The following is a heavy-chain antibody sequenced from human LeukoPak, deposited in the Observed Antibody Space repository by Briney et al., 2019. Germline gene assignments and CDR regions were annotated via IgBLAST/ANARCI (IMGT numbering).Heavy chain of an antibody. CDR1: GFTVSSNE. J-gene: IGHJ6*02. D-gene: IGHD6-13*01. V-gene: IGHV3-38-3*01. Sequence: AGGSLRLSCAASGFTVSSNEMSWVRQAPGKGLEWVSSISGGSTYYADSRKGRFTISRDNSKNTLHLQMNSLRAEDTAVYYCAKDLQYEFAYSSSWEYYYYGMDVWGQGTTVTVSS. CDR3: AKDLQYEFAYSSSWEYYYYGMDV. CDR2: ISGGST.